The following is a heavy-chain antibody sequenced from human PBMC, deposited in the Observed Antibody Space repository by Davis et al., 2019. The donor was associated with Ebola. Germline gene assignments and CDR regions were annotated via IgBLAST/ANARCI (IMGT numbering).Heavy chain of an antibody. Sequence: GESLKISCAASGFTFSSYGMHWVRQAPGKGLEWVAVISYDGSNKYYADSVKGRFTISRDNSKNTLYLQMNSLRAEDTAVYYCARVVEGELLFDPWGQATLVTVSS. CDR3: ARVVEGELLFDP. V-gene: IGHV3-30*03. J-gene: IGHJ5*02. D-gene: IGHD1-26*01. CDR2: ISYDGSNK. CDR1: GFTFSSYG.